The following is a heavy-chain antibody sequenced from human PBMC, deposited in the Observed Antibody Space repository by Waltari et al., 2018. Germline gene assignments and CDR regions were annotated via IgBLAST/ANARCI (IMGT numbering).Heavy chain of an antibody. CDR3: ARGLYGGNFFNS. CDR1: GGSITSDSHC. D-gene: IGHD2-15*01. J-gene: IGHJ4*02. CDR2: IYYGGTT. V-gene: IGHV4-30-4*08. Sequence: QVQLQESGPGLVKPSETLSLTCTVSGGSITSDSHCWNWIRQPPGKGPEWIAYIYYGGTTYYNPSLKSRLSISVDTSNNHFSLRLSSVTAADTAVYYCARGLYGGNFFNSWGQGTLVTVSS.